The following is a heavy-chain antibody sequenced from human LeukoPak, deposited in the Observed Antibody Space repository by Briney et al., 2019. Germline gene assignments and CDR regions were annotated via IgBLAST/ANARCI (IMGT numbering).Heavy chain of an antibody. CDR1: GFTFSSYA. V-gene: IGHV3-23*01. CDR2: ISGSGGST. J-gene: IGHJ5*02. D-gene: IGHD3-3*01. Sequence: GGSLRLSCAASGFTFSSYAMSWVRQAPGKGLKWVSAISGSGGSTYYADSVKGRFTISRDNSKNMVYLQMNSLRVEDTAVYYCARGQTSLEWFDPWGQGTLVTVSS. CDR3: ARGQTSLEWFDP.